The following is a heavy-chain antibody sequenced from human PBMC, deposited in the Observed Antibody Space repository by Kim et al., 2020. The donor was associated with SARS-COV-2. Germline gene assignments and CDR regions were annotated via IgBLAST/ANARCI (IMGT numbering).Heavy chain of an antibody. CDR2: IFQTGRV. D-gene: IGHD3-10*01. CDR1: GDSVNSDSYY. V-gene: IGHV4-61*01. J-gene: IGHJ4*01. CDR3: ARNWGHFGSGEPHFDY. Sequence: SETLSLTCTVSGDSVNSDSYYWSWIRQPPGKGLEWVGYIFQTGRVHYNPSLKSRVTISIDTSGSRFFLKLRSVTAADTAIYFCARNWGHFGSGEPHFDY.